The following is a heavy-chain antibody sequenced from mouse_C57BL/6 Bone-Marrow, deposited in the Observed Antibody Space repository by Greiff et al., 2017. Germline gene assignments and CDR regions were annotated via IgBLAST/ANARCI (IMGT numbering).Heavy chain of an antibody. Sequence: QVQLQQSGPELVKPGASVKISCKASGYAFSSSWMNWVKQRPGKGLEWIGRIYPGDGDTNYNGKFKGKATLTADKSSSTAYMQLSRLTSEYSAFFFCARGGAWFTYWGQGTLVTVSA. CDR1: GYAFSSSW. J-gene: IGHJ3*01. CDR2: IYPGDGDT. CDR3: ARGGAWFTY. V-gene: IGHV1-82*01.